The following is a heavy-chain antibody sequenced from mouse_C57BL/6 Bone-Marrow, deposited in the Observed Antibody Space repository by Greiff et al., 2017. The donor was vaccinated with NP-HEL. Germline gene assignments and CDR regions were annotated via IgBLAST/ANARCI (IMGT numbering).Heavy chain of an antibody. J-gene: IGHJ1*03. CDR2: IYPRSGNT. CDR3: ARGWDAFYWYFDV. V-gene: IGHV1-81*01. D-gene: IGHD4-1*01. Sequence: QVQLKESGAELARPGASVKLSCKASGYTFTSYGISWVKQRTGQGLEWIGEIYPRSGNTYYNEKFKGKATLTADKSSSTAYMELRSLTSEDSAVYFCARGWDAFYWYFDVWGTGTTVTVSS. CDR1: GYTFTSYG.